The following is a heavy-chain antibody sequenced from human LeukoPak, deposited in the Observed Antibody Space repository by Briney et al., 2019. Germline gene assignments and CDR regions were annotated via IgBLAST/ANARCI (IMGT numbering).Heavy chain of an antibody. V-gene: IGHV3-23*01. J-gene: IGHJ4*02. CDR2: IRGSDGST. CDR1: GFPFSTYA. Sequence: GGSLRLSCAASGFPFSTYAMSWVRQAPGKGLEWVSSIRGSDGSTYYADSVKGRFAISRDNSKNTLYLQINSLRAEDTAVYYCAKDVYGDYGGPDYWGQGTLVTVSS. D-gene: IGHD4-17*01. CDR3: AKDVYGDYGGPDY.